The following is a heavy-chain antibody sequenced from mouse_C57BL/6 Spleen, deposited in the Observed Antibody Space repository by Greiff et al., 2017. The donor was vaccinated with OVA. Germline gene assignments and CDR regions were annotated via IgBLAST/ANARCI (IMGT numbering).Heavy chain of an antibody. CDR1: GYTFTSYW. J-gene: IGHJ3*01. CDR3: ARSEYRGFAY. V-gene: IGHV1-64*01. D-gene: IGHD2-14*01. Sequence: QVQLQQSGAELVKPGASVTLSCKASGYTFTSYWMHWVKQRPGQGLEWIGMIHPNSGSTNYNEKFKSKATLTVDKSSSTAYMQLSSLTSEDSAVYYCARSEYRGFAYWGQGTLVTVSA. CDR2: IHPNSGST.